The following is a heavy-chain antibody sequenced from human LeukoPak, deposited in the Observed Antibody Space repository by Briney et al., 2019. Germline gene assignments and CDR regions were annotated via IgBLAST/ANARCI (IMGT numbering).Heavy chain of an antibody. CDR3: AREYCSSTSCYTVEFDY. V-gene: IGHV3-21*01. D-gene: IGHD2-2*02. Sequence: PGGSLRLSCAASGFTFSSYSMNWVRQAPGKGLEWASSISSSSSYIYYADSVKGRFTISRDNAKNSLYLQMNSLRAEDTAVYYCAREYCSSTSCYTVEFDYWGQGTLVTVSS. CDR2: ISSSSSYI. CDR1: GFTFSSYS. J-gene: IGHJ4*02.